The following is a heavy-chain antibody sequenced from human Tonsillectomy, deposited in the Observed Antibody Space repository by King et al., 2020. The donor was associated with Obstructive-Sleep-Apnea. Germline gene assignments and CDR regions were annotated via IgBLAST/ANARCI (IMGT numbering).Heavy chain of an antibody. V-gene: IGHV1-2*02. J-gene: IGHJ5*02. Sequence: QLVQSGAEVKKPGASVKVSCKASGYTFTGYYMHWVRQAPGQGLEWMGWINPNSGGTNYAQKFQGRVTMNRDTSISTAYMERSRLSSDDTAVYYCARYLGSCSRTSCYNWFDPWGQGTLVTVSS. CDR1: GYTFTGYY. CDR3: ARYLGSCSRTSCYNWFDP. D-gene: IGHD2-2*01. CDR2: INPNSGGT.